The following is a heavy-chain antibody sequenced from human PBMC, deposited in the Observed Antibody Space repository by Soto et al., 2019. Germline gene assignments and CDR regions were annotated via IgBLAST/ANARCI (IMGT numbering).Heavy chain of an antibody. CDR1: GGSISSYY. CDR2: IYTSGST. V-gene: IGHV4-4*07. J-gene: IGHJ6*02. D-gene: IGHD3-9*01. Sequence: PSETLSHTCTVSGGSISSYYWSWIRQPAGKGLEWIGRIYTSGSTNYNPSLKSRVTMSVDTSKNQFSLKLSSVTAADTAVYYCARGIGYYDILTGYYLLGMDVWGQGTTVTVSS. CDR3: ARGIGYYDILTGYYLLGMDV.